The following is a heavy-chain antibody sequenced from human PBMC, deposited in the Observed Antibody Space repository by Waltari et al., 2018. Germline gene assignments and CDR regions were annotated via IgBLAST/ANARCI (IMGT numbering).Heavy chain of an antibody. CDR1: GGTFSTYA. CDR3: VYKGYISGRRNLDY. CDR2: IIPMFGKT. V-gene: IGHV1-69*05. Sequence: VQLVQSGAEVKKPGSSVKVSCKAAGGTFSTYAASWVRQAPGQGLEWVGGIIPMFGKTNYTQKFQGRVTITTDESTSTAFMELSSLRSEDTAVYYCVYKGYISGRRNLDYWGQGTLVTVSS. J-gene: IGHJ4*02. D-gene: IGHD6-19*01.